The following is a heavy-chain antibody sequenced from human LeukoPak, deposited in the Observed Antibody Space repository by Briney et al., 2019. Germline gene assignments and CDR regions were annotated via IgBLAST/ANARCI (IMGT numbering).Heavy chain of an antibody. D-gene: IGHD6-19*01. CDR3: ARHAGLAVAATGFDY. J-gene: IGHJ4*02. CDR1: GGSISSSSYY. Sequence: SETLSLTCTVSGGSISSSSYYWGWIRQPPGKGLEWVGSIHYSGSTYYNPSLKSRLTISVDTSKNQLSLKLNSVTAADTGVYSCARHAGLAVAATGFDYWGQGTLVTVSS. V-gene: IGHV4-39*01. CDR2: IHYSGST.